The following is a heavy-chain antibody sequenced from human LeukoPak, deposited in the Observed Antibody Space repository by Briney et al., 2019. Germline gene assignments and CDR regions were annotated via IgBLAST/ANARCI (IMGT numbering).Heavy chain of an antibody. Sequence: GRSLRLSCAASGFTFSSYGMHWVRQAPGKGLEWVAVIWYDGSNKYYADSVKGRFTISRDNSKNTLYLQMNSLRAEDTAVYHCARDAASLARIMQYWGQGTLVTVSS. V-gene: IGHV3-33*08. J-gene: IGHJ4*02. CDR1: GFTFSSYG. CDR3: ARDAASLARIMQY. CDR2: IWYDGSNK. D-gene: IGHD1-14*01.